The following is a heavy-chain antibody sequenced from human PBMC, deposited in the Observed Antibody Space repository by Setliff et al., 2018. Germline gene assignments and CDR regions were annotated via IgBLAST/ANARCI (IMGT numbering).Heavy chain of an antibody. J-gene: IGHJ4*02. Sequence: ESGPTLVNPTQTLTLTCTYSGFSFGISGMRLSWIRQAPGKALEWLARVDWDDDKFYSTSLATRLTISKDTFKNQVILTMTNMDPADTATYFCARGSREYYFDYWGQGILVTVSS. V-gene: IGHV2-70*04. D-gene: IGHD3-22*01. CDR2: VDWDDDK. CDR3: ARGSREYYFDY. CDR1: GFSFGISGMR.